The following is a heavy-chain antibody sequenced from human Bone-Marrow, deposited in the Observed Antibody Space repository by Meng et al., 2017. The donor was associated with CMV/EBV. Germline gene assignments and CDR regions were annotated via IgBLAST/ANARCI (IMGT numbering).Heavy chain of an antibody. Sequence: GGSLRLSCAASGFTFRTYWMSWVRQAPGKGLEWVANIKQDGSEKYYVDSVKGRFTISRDNAKSSLYLQMNSLRAEDTAVYYCGPSWAWGQGTRVTGSS. CDR3: GPSWA. CDR2: IKQDGSEK. D-gene: IGHD1-26*01. V-gene: IGHV3-7*01. J-gene: IGHJ4*02. CDR1: GFTFRTYW.